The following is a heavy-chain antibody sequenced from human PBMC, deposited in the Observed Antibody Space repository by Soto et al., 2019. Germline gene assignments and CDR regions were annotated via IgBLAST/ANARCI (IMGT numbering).Heavy chain of an antibody. CDR3: ASAGYCSGGTCFHGNCDY. CDR2: INPNGGST. V-gene: IGHV1-46*01. CDR1: GYSFTTYY. J-gene: IGHJ4*02. Sequence: QVQLVQSGAEVKRPGASVKVSCKASGYSFTTYYMHWVRQAPGQGLEWLGIINPNGGSTTYAQKFQGRVTTTRDTSTSTVYLELSSLRSEDTAVYYCASAGYCSGGTCFHGNCDYWGQGPLVTISA. D-gene: IGHD2-15*01.